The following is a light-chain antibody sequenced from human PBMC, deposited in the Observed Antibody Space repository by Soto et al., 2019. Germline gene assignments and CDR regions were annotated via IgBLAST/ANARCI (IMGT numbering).Light chain of an antibody. CDR1: QSISGW. V-gene: IGKV1-5*01. CDR3: QQYNSYSRT. J-gene: IGKJ1*01. CDR2: DAS. Sequence: QLTQSPSNMFAIVGDRVTITCRASQSISGWLAWYQQKPGKAPKLLISDASSLESGVPSRFSGSGSGTEFTLTINSLQPDDFATYFCQQYNSYSRTFGQRAKVDI.